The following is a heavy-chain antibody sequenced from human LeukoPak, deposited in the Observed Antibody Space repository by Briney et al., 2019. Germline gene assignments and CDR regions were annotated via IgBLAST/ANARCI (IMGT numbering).Heavy chain of an antibody. Sequence: GGSLRLSCAASGFTFSSYAMHWVRQAPGKGLEWVAVISYDGSNKYYADSVKGRFTISRDNSKNTLYLQMNSLRAEDTAVYYCARDIGPGPAAGTPLFDYWGQGTLVTVSS. J-gene: IGHJ4*02. CDR1: GFTFSSYA. CDR3: ARDIGPGPAAGTPLFDY. D-gene: IGHD6-13*01. CDR2: ISYDGSNK. V-gene: IGHV3-30*04.